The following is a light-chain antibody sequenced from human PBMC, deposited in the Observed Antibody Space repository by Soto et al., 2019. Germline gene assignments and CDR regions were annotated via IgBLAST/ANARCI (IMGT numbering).Light chain of an antibody. V-gene: IGLV2-14*01. CDR3: LSFTRSDTYI. Sequence: QSALAQPASVSGSPGQSITFSCTGTSSDIGAYNYVSWYQHHPAKAPKPMIYEVSNRPSGISNRFSGSKSGNTASLTISGLQAEDEADYYCLSFTRSDTYIFGTGTKVTVL. J-gene: IGLJ1*01. CDR1: SSDIGAYNY. CDR2: EVS.